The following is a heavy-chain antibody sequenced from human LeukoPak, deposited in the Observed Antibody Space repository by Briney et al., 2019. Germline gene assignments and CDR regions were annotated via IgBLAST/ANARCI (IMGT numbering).Heavy chain of an antibody. CDR3: ARDPPGYNSAP. V-gene: IGHV4-30-4*01. CDR2: IYYSGST. J-gene: IGHJ5*02. D-gene: IGHD5-24*01. Sequence: SETLSLXCTVSXXSXXXXXXXXXXXRXPXXXXXXWIGYIYYSGSTYYNPSLKSRVTISVDTSKNQFSLKLSSVTAADTAVYYCARDPPGYNSAPWGQGTLVTVSS. CDR1: XXSXXXXXXX.